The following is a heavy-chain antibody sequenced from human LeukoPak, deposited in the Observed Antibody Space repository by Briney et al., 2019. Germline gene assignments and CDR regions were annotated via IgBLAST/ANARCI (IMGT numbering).Heavy chain of an antibody. CDR3: ARQWIQNYYFDY. J-gene: IGHJ4*02. D-gene: IGHD5-18*01. V-gene: IGHV1-46*01. CDR2: INPSGGST. Sequence: ASEKVSCKASGYTFTSYYMHWVRQAPGQGLEWMGIINPSGGSTSYAQKFQGRITMTRDTSTSTVYMELSSLRSEDTAVYYCARQWIQNYYFDYWGQGTLVTVSS. CDR1: GYTFTSYY.